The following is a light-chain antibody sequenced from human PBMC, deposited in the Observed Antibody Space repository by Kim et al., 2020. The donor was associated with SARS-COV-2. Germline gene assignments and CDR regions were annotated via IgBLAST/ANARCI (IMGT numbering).Light chain of an antibody. Sequence: QSVLTQPASVSGSPGQSITISCTGTSSDVGGYNSVSWYQQHPGKAPKLIIYDVSNRPSGVSNRFSGSKSGNTASLTISGLQAEDETDYYCSSYTSSSTLFGGGTQLTVL. J-gene: IGLJ2*01. V-gene: IGLV2-14*03. CDR3: SSYTSSSTL. CDR1: SSDVGGYNS. CDR2: DVS.